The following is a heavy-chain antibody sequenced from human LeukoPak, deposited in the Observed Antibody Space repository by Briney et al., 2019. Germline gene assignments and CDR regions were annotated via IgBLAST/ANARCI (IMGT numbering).Heavy chain of an antibody. CDR2: IYYSGST. CDR1: GGSISSSSYY. V-gene: IGHV4-39*01. D-gene: IGHD2-15*01. J-gene: IGHJ4*02. CDR3: ARPYCSGGSCHIDY. Sequence: SETLSLTCTVSGGSISSSSYYWGWIRQPPGKGLEWIGSIYYSGSTYYNPSLKSRVTISVDTSKNQLSLKLSSVTAADTAVYYCARPYCSGGSCHIDYWGQGTLVTVSS.